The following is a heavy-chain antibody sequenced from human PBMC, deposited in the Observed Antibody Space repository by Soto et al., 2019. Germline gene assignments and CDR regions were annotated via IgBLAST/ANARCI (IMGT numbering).Heavy chain of an antibody. CDR1: GGSVSSGSYY. J-gene: IGHJ6*03. D-gene: IGHD3-9*01. CDR3: ARAEGRYFDYYMDV. Sequence: SETLSLTCTVSGGSVSSGSYYWSWIRQPPGKGLEWIGYIYYSGSTNYNPSLKSRVTISVDTSKNQFSLKLSSVTAADTAVYYCARAEGRYFDYYMDVWGKGTTVTVSS. CDR2: IYYSGST. V-gene: IGHV4-61*01.